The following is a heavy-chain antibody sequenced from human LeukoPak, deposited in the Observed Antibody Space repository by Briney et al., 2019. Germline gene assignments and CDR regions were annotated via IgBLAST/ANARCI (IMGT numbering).Heavy chain of an antibody. J-gene: IGHJ4*02. CDR1: GGSISSGDYY. V-gene: IGHV4-30-4*01. Sequence: PSETLSLTCTVSGGSISSGDYYWSWIRQPPGKGLEWIWYIYYSGSTYYNPSLKSRVTISVDTSKNQFSLKLSSVTAADTAVYYCARDHRGMYSSSFCDWGQGTLVTVSS. CDR3: ARDHRGMYSSSFCD. CDR2: IYYSGST. D-gene: IGHD6-13*01.